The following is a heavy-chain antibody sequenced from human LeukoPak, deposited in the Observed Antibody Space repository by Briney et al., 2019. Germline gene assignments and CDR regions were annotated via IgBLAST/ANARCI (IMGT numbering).Heavy chain of an antibody. CDR3: ATIQWLSKTIDY. V-gene: IGHV4-59*01. D-gene: IGHD3-22*01. J-gene: IGHJ4*02. Sequence: PSETLSLTCTVSGGSISSYYWRWIRQPPGKGLEWMGYIYYRGSTNYNPSLKIRVTILVDTSKNQFSLKLSSVTAADTAVYYCATIQWLSKTIDYWGQGTLVTVSS. CDR1: GGSISSYY. CDR2: IYYRGST.